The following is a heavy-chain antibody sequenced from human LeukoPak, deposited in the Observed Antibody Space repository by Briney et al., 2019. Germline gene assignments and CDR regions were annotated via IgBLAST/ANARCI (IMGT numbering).Heavy chain of an antibody. V-gene: IGHV5-51*01. Sequence: GESLKISCKGSGYSFTSYWIGWVRQMPGKGLEWMGIIYPGDSDTRYSPSFQGQVTISADKSISTAYLQWSSLKASDTAMYYCASSAYCGGDCYSTDAFDIWGQGTMVIVSS. CDR1: GYSFTSYW. D-gene: IGHD2-21*02. CDR3: ASSAYCGGDCYSTDAFDI. J-gene: IGHJ3*02. CDR2: IYPGDSDT.